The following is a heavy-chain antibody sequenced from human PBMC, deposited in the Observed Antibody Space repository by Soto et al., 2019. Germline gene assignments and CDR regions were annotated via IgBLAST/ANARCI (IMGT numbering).Heavy chain of an antibody. V-gene: IGHV3-74*01. CDR3: AIQRNYGNSWLDP. CDR1: GLTFSRYW. CDR2: VSSDGGST. Sequence: EVQLVESGGGLVQPGGSLRLSCAASGLTFSRYWTHWVRQAPGKGLVWVSRVSSDGGSTTYADSVKGRFTISRDNAKNTVYLQMNSLRAEDTAVYYCAIQRNYGNSWLDPRGQGTLVTVSS. D-gene: IGHD1-1*01. J-gene: IGHJ5*02.